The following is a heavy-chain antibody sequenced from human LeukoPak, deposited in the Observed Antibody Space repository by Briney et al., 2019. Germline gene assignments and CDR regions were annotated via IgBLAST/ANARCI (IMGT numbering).Heavy chain of an antibody. CDR3: ARGITIFGVVTTLFDY. J-gene: IGHJ4*02. CDR1: GFTFSSYW. Sequence: GGSLRLSCAASGFTFSSYWMSWVRQAPGKGLEWAANIKQDGSEKYYVDSVKGRFTISRDNAKNSLYLQMNSLRAEDTAVYYCARGITIFGVVTTLFDYWGQGTLVTVSS. D-gene: IGHD3-3*01. CDR2: IKQDGSEK. V-gene: IGHV3-7*01.